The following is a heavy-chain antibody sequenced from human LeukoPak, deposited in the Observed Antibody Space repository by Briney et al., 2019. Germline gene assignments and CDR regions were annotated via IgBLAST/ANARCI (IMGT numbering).Heavy chain of an antibody. D-gene: IGHD3-10*01. CDR2: IYYSGST. CDR1: GGSFSGYY. V-gene: IGHV4-59*01. CDR3: ARVYLWFGERVRYWFDP. J-gene: IGHJ5*02. Sequence: SETLSLTCAVYGGSFSGYYWSWIRQPPGKGPEWIGYIYYSGSTNYNPSLKSRVTISVDTSKNQFSLKLSSVTAADTAVYYCARVYLWFGERVRYWFDPWGQGTLVTVSS.